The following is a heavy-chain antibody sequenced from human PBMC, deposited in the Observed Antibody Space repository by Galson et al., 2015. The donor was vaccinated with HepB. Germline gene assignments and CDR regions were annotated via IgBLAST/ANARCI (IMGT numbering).Heavy chain of an antibody. J-gene: IGHJ4*02. CDR3: AREKEGGTFDY. CDR2: INPSDGGT. V-gene: IGHV1-46*01. CDR1: GYTFTRYY. D-gene: IGHD2-15*01. Sequence: SVKVSCKASGYTFTRYYMHWVRQAPGQGLEWLGTINPSDGGTKYAQKFQGRVTMTRDTSTSTVYMELNTLRSEDTAVYYCAREKEGGTFDYWGREPWSPSPQ.